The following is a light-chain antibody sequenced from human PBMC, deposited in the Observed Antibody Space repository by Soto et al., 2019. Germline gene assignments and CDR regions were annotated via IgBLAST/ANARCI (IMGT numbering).Light chain of an antibody. J-gene: IGLJ2*01. CDR2: QDS. CDR1: KLGDKY. CDR3: QAWDRSDAVV. V-gene: IGLV3-1*01. Sequence: SYELTQPPSVSVSPGQTASITCSGDKLGDKYACWYQQKPGQSPVLVIYQDSKRPSGIPERFSGSNSGNTATLPISGTQAMDGAVYYCQAWDRSDAVVFGGGTKLTVL.